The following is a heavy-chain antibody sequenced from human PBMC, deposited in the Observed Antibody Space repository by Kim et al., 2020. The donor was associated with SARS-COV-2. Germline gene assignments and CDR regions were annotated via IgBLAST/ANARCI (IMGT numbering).Heavy chain of an antibody. D-gene: IGHD2-15*01. CDR3: AKGRGGGYCSGGSCFVRHKGAMKDI. CDR1: EFTFSSYG. CDR2: ISYDGSNK. J-gene: IGHJ3*02. V-gene: IGHV3-30*18. Sequence: GGSLRLSCAASEFTFSSYGMHWVRQAPGKGLEWVAVISYDGSNKYYADSVKGRFTISRDNSKNTLYLQMNSLRAEDTAVYYCAKGRGGGYCSGGSCFVRHKGAMKDIWGQGTMVTVSS.